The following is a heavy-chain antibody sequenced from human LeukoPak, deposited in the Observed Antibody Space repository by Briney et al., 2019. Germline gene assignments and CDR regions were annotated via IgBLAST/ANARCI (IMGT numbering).Heavy chain of an antibody. Sequence: SETLSLTCTVSGGSISSSSYYWGWIRQPPGKGLEWIGSIYYSGSTYYNPSLKSRVTISVDTSKNQFSLKLSSVTAADTAVYYCASRDYGDFDYRGQGTLVTVSS. V-gene: IGHV4-39*01. CDR2: IYYSGST. D-gene: IGHD4-17*01. CDR1: GGSISSSSYY. J-gene: IGHJ4*02. CDR3: ASRDYGDFDY.